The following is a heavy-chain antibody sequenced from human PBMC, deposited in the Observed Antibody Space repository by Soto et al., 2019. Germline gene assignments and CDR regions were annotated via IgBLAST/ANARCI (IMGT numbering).Heavy chain of an antibody. CDR3: ARDLPYYYDSSGPRDAFDI. J-gene: IGHJ3*02. V-gene: IGHV4-31*03. D-gene: IGHD3-22*01. Sequence: QVQLQESGPGLVKPSQTLSLTCTVSGGSISSGGYHWSWIRQHPGKGLEWIGYIYYSGSTYYNPSLKSRVTISVDTSKNQFSLKLSSVTAADTAVYYCARDLPYYYDSSGPRDAFDIWGQGTMVTVSS. CDR2: IYYSGST. CDR1: GGSISSGGYH.